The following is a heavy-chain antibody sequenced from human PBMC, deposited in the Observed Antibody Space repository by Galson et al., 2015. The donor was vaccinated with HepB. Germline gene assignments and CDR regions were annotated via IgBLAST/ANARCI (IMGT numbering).Heavy chain of an antibody. CDR3: ARDEGWGVIPVAPHY. CDR2: IKQDGSEK. V-gene: IGHV3-7*03. Sequence: SLRLSCAASGFSFSDYRLSWVRQAPGKGLEWVANIKQDGSEKNYATFVRGRFSISRDNAKRSWYLQMNSLRVDDTAVYFCARDEGWGVIPVAPHYWAQGTLVTVSS. J-gene: IGHJ4*02. CDR1: GFSFSDYR. D-gene: IGHD2-2*01.